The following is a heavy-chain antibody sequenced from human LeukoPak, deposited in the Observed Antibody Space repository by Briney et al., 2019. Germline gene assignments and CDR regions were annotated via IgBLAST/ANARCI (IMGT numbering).Heavy chain of an antibody. CDR2: ISYDGSNK. CDR3: AREGHSYGSGYGMDV. Sequence: PGGSLRLSCAASGFTFSRYAIHWVRQAPGMGLEWVAVISYDGSNKYYADSVKGRFTISRDNSKNTLFLQMNSLRAEDTAVYYCAREGHSYGSGYGMDVWGQGTTVTVSS. J-gene: IGHJ6*02. D-gene: IGHD5-18*01. V-gene: IGHV3-30-3*01. CDR1: GFTFSRYA.